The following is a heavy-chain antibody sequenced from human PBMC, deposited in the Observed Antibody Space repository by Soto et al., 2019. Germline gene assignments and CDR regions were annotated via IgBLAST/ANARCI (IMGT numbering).Heavy chain of an antibody. CDR1: GGTFSSYA. Sequence: ASVKVSCKASGGTFSSYAISWVRQAPGQGLEWMGGIIPIFGTANYAQKFQGRVTITADKSTSTAYMELSSLRSEDTAVYYCARDFGQDSYDSSAYYRVKRYFDYWGQGTLVTVSS. V-gene: IGHV1-69*06. D-gene: IGHD3-22*01. J-gene: IGHJ4*02. CDR3: ARDFGQDSYDSSAYYRVKRYFDY. CDR2: IIPIFGTA.